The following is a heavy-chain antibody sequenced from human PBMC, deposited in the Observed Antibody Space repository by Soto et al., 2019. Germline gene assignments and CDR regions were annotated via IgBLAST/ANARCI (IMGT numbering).Heavy chain of an antibody. CDR1: GFTFSSYA. Sequence: EVQLLESGGGLVQPGGSLRLSYAASGFTFSSYAMSWVRQAPGKGLEWVSAISGSGGSTYYADSVKGRFTISRDNSKNTLYLQMNSLRAEDTAVYYCAKDGGIWGNYYYGMDVWGQGTTVTVSS. J-gene: IGHJ6*02. CDR3: AKDGGIWGNYYYGMDV. D-gene: IGHD3-16*01. V-gene: IGHV3-23*01. CDR2: ISGSGGST.